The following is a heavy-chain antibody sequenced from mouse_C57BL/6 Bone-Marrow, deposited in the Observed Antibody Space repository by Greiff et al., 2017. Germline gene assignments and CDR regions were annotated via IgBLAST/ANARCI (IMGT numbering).Heavy chain of an antibody. CDR3: ARRTAIDY. V-gene: IGHV1-50*01. CDR2: IDPSDSYT. CDR1: GYTFTSYC. D-gene: IGHD3-3*01. J-gene: IGHJ2*01. Sequence: QVQLQQPGAELVRPGASVKLSCKASGYTFTSYCIQWVKQRPGQGLEWIGGIDPSDSYTNYNQKFKGKATLTVYTSSSTAYMQLSSLTSEDSAVXYCARRTAIDYWGQGTTLTVSS.